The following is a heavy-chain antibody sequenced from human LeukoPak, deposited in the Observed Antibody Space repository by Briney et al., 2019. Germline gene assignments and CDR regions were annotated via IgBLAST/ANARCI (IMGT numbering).Heavy chain of an antibody. CDR3: ARRRIWSSTGCYYMDV. J-gene: IGHJ6*03. Sequence: ASVKVSCKASGYTFTGYYMHWVRQAPGQGLEWMGWINPNSGGTNYAQKFQGRVTMTRDTSISTAYMELSRLRSDDTAVYYCARRRIWSSTGCYYMDVWGKGTTVTVSS. CDR1: GYTFTGYY. CDR2: INPNSGGT. V-gene: IGHV1-2*02. D-gene: IGHD2-2*01.